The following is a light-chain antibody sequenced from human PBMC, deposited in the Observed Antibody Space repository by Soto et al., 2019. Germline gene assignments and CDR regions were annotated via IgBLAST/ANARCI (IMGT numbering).Light chain of an antibody. CDR2: KAS. J-gene: IGKJ1*01. Sequence: DIPMTQSPSTLSASVGDRVTITCRASQSISSWLAWYQQKPGKAPKLLIYKASTLESGVPSRFSGSGSGTEFTLAISSLQPDDSETYYCQPYNDNWTFGQGKKVEIK. V-gene: IGKV1-5*03. CDR1: QSISSW. CDR3: QPYNDNWT.